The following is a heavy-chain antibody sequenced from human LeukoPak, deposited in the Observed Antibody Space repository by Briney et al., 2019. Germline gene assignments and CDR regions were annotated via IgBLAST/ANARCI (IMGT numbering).Heavy chain of an antibody. CDR1: GFTFDDYG. CDR2: INWNGGST. D-gene: IGHD3-10*01. J-gene: IGHJ4*02. CDR3: AKDLFWFGELSNFDY. V-gene: IGHV3-20*04. Sequence: PGGSLRLSCAASGFTFDDYGMSWVRQAPGKGLEWVSGINWNGGSTGYADSVKGRFTISRDNAKNSLYLQMNSLRAEDTAVYYCAKDLFWFGELSNFDYWGQGTLVTVSS.